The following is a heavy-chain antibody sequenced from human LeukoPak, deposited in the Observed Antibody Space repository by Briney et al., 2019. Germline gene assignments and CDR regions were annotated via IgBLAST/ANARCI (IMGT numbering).Heavy chain of an antibody. CDR2: IYYSGST. V-gene: IGHV4-39*02. Sequence: SETLSLTCTVSGGSISSGNYYWGWIRQPPGKGLEWIGSIYYSGSTYYNPSLKSRVTISVDTSKNQFSLKLSSVTAADTAVYYCAREGQLLFLRFDPWGQGTLVTVSS. CDR3: AREGQLLFLRFDP. J-gene: IGHJ5*02. CDR1: GGSISSGNYY. D-gene: IGHD2-2*01.